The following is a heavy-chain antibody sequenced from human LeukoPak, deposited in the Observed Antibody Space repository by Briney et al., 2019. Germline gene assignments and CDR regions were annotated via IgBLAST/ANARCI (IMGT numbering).Heavy chain of an antibody. CDR2: ISSSGITI. Sequence: GGSLRLSCAASGFTVSSNFMNWVRQAPGKGLEWVSYISSSGITIYYADSMKGRFTISRDNAKNSLYLQMNSLRAEDTAVYYCARAPYCSGGSCYSDYWGQGTLVTVSS. V-gene: IGHV3-48*04. CDR1: GFTVSSNF. D-gene: IGHD2-15*01. CDR3: ARAPYCSGGSCYSDY. J-gene: IGHJ4*02.